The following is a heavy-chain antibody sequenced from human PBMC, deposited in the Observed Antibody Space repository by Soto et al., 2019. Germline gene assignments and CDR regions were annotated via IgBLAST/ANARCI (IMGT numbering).Heavy chain of an antibody. V-gene: IGHV4-59*01. CDR1: GSSISSYY. J-gene: IGHJ4*02. Sequence: PSETLSLTGPLAGSSISSYYWRWIQQPPGKGLEWIGYIYYSGSTNYNPSLKSRVTISVDTSKNQFSLKLSSVTAADTAVYYCARRERITIFGVVIVRDYWGQGTLVTVSS. D-gene: IGHD3-3*01. CDR2: IYYSGST. CDR3: ARRERITIFGVVIVRDY.